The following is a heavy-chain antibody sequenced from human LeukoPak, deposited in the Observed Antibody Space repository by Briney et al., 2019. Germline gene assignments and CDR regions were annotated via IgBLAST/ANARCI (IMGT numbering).Heavy chain of an antibody. CDR3: ARDPRGGTSRDNWFDP. J-gene: IGHJ5*02. D-gene: IGHD1-1*01. Sequence: SETLSLTCTVSGGSISSYYWSWIRQPPGKGLEWIGYIYYSGSNNYNPSLKSRVTISVDTSKNQFSLKLNSVTAADTAVYYCARDPRGGTSRDNWFDPWGQGTLVTVSS. CDR1: GGSISSYY. CDR2: IYYSGSN. V-gene: IGHV4-59*01.